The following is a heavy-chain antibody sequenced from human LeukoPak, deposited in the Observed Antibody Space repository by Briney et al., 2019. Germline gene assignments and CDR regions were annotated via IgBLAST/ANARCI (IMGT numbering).Heavy chain of an antibody. D-gene: IGHD3-3*01. CDR1: GFIFSDHY. V-gene: IGHV3-11*03. CDR3: ARPPSITNPYYGLDV. Sequence: GGSLRLSCAASGASGFIFSDHYMSWIRQAPGKGLEWVSYIGSSSSYTNYADSVKGRFIISRDNAKNSLYLQMNSLRAEDTAVYYCARPPSITNPYYGLDVWGQGTSVTVSS. CDR2: IGSSSSYT. J-gene: IGHJ6*02.